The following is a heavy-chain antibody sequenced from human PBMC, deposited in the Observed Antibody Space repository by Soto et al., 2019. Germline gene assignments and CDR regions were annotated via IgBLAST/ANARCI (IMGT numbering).Heavy chain of an antibody. J-gene: IGHJ6*02. CDR2: LSGSGGTT. CDR1: GFNFSSYA. Sequence: PGGSLRLSFAASGFNFSSYAMNWVRQSPGKGLEWVSALSGSGGTTYYADSVKGRLTISRDNSKNTLYLQMNSLRAEDTAVYYCAKLLHFDYGMDVWGQGTTVTVSS. CDR3: AKLLHFDYGMDV. V-gene: IGHV3-23*01.